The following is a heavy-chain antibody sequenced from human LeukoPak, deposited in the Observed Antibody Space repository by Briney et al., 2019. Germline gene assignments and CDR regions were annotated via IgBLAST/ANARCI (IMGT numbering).Heavy chain of an antibody. CDR3: ARFSPATYYYDSSGYSCAFDI. J-gene: IGHJ3*02. V-gene: IGHV1-69*13. D-gene: IGHD3-22*01. CDR1: GGTFSSYA. Sequence: SVKVSCKASGGTFSSYAISWVRQAPGQGLEWMGGIIPIFGTANYAQKFQGRVTITADESTSTAYMELSSLRSEDTAVYYCARFSPATYYYDSSGYSCAFDIWGQGTMVTVSS. CDR2: IIPIFGTA.